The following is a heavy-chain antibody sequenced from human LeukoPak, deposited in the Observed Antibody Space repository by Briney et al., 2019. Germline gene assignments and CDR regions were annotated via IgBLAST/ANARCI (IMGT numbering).Heavy chain of an antibody. CDR3: ARHRGDFDWLPYYFDY. V-gene: IGHV4-59*08. D-gene: IGHD3-9*01. CDR2: IYYSGST. J-gene: IGHJ4*02. Sequence: SETLSLTCTVSGGSISSYYWSWIRQPPGKGPEWIGYIYYSGSTNYNPSLKSRVTISVDTSKNQFSLKLSSVTAADTAVYYCARHRGDFDWLPYYFDYWGQGTLVTVSS. CDR1: GGSISSYY.